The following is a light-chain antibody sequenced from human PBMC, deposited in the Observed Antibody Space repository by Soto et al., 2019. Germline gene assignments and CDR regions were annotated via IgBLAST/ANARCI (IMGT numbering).Light chain of an antibody. CDR1: QSISNTF. J-gene: IGKJ2*01. Sequence: EIVLTQSPGTLSLSPGERATLSCRASQSISNTFLAWYQQKPGQAPRLLIYGASSRATGTPDRFSGSGSGTDFTLSISRLEPEDFAVYYFQQYGASPIYTFGQGTKLEIK. CDR3: QQYGASPIYT. V-gene: IGKV3-20*01. CDR2: GAS.